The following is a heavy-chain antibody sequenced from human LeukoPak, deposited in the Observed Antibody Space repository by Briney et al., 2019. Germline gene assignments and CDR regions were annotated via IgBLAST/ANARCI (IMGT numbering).Heavy chain of an antibody. J-gene: IGHJ3*02. D-gene: IGHD5-24*01. CDR2: ISASGTIT. V-gene: IGHV3-48*03. CDR1: GFTFSSFE. Sequence: GGSLRLSCAASGFTFSSFEMNWVRQAPGKGLEWISYISASGTITHYADSVEGRFTISRDNAKNSLYLQMNSLRAEDTAVYYCVRDEMATILKSAFDIWGQGTMVTVSS. CDR3: VRDEMATILKSAFDI.